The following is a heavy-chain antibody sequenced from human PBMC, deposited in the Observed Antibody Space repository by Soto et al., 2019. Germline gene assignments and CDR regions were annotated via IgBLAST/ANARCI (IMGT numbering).Heavy chain of an antibody. CDR1: GDSASTNSAA. D-gene: IGHD3-3*01. CDR2: TYLRSKWYN. V-gene: IGHV6-1*01. CDR3: AIKLRFLEGLSAPYSMDV. J-gene: IGHJ6*02. Sequence: SQTLSRTSALSGDSASTNSAASNWTSQSASSGIEWPGRTYLRSKWYNDYAVSMKRRITISPVTPRNQSYLQLNSATPEYTAVYYCAIKLRFLEGLSAPYSMDVWVQGTTVTVS.